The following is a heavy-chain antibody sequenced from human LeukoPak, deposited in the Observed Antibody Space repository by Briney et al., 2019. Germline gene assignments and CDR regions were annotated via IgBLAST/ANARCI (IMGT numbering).Heavy chain of an antibody. Sequence: PGGSLRLSCAASGFTFSSYSMNWVRQAPGKGLEWVSSISSSSSYIYYADSVKGRFTISRDNAKNSLYLQMNSLRAEDTAVYYCARVKEWEHWGLDYWGQGTLVTVSS. CDR3: ARVKEWEHWGLDY. CDR2: ISSSSSYI. J-gene: IGHJ4*02. V-gene: IGHV3-21*01. D-gene: IGHD1-26*01. CDR1: GFTFSSYS.